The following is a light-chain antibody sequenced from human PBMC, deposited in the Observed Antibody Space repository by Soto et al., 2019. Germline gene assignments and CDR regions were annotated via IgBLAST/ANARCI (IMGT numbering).Light chain of an antibody. CDR1: QSVSSN. V-gene: IGKV3-15*01. J-gene: IGKJ5*01. CDR2: GAS. CDR3: QQYNNWLPIP. Sequence: VITHWRSTLSASHGDRKKLSCRVSQSVSSNLAWYQQKPGQAPRLLIYGASTRATGIPARFSGSGSGTEFTLTISILYSEDFAVCYCQQYNNWLPIPFCEGTRLDIK.